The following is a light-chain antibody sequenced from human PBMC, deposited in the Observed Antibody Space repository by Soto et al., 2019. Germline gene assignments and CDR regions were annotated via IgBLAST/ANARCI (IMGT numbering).Light chain of an antibody. Sequence: EIVLTQSPGTLSLSPGERATLSCRASQSVADNYLAWYQQKPGQAPRLLIYAASRRATGIPDTFSGSGSGTDFTLTITRLEPEDSALYYWQQYCHSPRTFGQGTRVEIK. CDR2: AAS. J-gene: IGKJ1*01. V-gene: IGKV3-20*01. CDR1: QSVADNY. CDR3: QQYCHSPRT.